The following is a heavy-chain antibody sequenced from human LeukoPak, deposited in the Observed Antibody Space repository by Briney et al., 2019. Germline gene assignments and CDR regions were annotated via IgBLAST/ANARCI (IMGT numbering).Heavy chain of an antibody. Sequence: ASVKVSCKASGYTFTSYDINWVRQATGQGLEWMGWMNPNSGNTGYAQKFQGRVTITRNTSISTAYMELSSLRSEDTAVYYCARSDYDILTGYYYFGYWGQGTLVTVSS. V-gene: IGHV1-8*03. D-gene: IGHD3-9*01. CDR2: MNPNSGNT. J-gene: IGHJ4*02. CDR3: ARSDYDILTGYYYFGY. CDR1: GYTFTSYD.